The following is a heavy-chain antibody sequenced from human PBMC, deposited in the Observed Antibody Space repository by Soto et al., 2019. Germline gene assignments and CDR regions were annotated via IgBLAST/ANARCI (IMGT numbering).Heavy chain of an antibody. J-gene: IGHJ4*02. CDR1: GDSINNTYW. CDR2: IYHTGGR. V-gene: IGHV4-4*02. D-gene: IGHD2-21*01. CDR3: VRDVTETLPTGHIMAAGRFDL. Sequence: PSETLSLTCFVSGDSINNTYWWSWVRQAPEKGLEWIGEIYHTGGRSYMPSLRGRITLSVDTSKNQFSLKLTSVTAADTAVYYCVRDVTETLPTGHIMAAGRFDLWGQGALVTVSS.